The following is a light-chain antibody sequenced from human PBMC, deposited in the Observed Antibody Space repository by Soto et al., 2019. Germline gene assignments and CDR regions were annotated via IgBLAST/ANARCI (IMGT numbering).Light chain of an antibody. CDR2: DVS. CDR1: SIDVGGTNH. CDR3: SSFAGSNNFGV. J-gene: IGLJ1*01. Sequence: QSVLTQPASVSGSPGQSITISCSGTSIDVGGTNHVSWYLQHPGEAPKLIMYDVSNRPSGVSDRFFGSKADNTATLTVSGLQAEDEADYYCSSFAGSNNFGVFGTGTKLTVL. V-gene: IGLV2-14*03.